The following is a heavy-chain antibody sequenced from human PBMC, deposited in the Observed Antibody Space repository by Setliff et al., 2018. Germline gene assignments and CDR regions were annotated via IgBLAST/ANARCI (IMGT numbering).Heavy chain of an antibody. CDR3: SRLVRYCTRTSRQRLSGDDY. CDR1: GYSFSDSA. Sequence: ASVKVSCKASGYSFSDSAVSWVRQAPGQGLEWVGWISVYSGNAYYAQKLQGRITMTTDTSTTTAYMELKSLRSDDTAIYYCSRLVRYCTRTSRQRLSGDDYWGQGALVTVSS. D-gene: IGHD2-2*01. J-gene: IGHJ4*02. V-gene: IGHV1-18*01. CDR2: ISVYSGNA.